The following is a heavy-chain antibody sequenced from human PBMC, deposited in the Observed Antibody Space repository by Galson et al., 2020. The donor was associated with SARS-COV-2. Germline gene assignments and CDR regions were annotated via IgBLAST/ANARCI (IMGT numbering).Heavy chain of an antibody. V-gene: IGHV1-58*02. CDR2: IVVGSGNT. Sequence: SVKVSCKASGFTFTSSAMQWVRQARGQRLEWIGWIVVGSGNTNYAQKFQERVTITRDMSTSTAYMELSSLRSEDTAVYYCAAHPSYDYVWGSYRPLDYWGQGTLVTVSS. CDR1: GFTFTSSA. D-gene: IGHD3-16*02. CDR3: AAHPSYDYVWGSYRPLDY. J-gene: IGHJ4*02.